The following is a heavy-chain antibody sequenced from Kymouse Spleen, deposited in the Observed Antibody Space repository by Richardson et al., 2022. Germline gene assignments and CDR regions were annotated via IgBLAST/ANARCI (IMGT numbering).Heavy chain of an antibody. CDR2: ISYDGSNK. D-gene: IGHD1-26*01,IGHD2-21*02. J-gene: IGHJ4*02. CDR1: GFTFSSYG. CDR3: AKMWVLTT. V-gene: IGHV3-30*18. Sequence: QVQLVESGGGVVQPGRSLRLSCAASGFTFSSYGMHWVRQAPGKGLEWVAVISYDGSNKYYADSVKGRFTISRDNSKNTLYLQMNSLRAEDTAVYYCAKMWVLTTGAREPWSPSPQ.